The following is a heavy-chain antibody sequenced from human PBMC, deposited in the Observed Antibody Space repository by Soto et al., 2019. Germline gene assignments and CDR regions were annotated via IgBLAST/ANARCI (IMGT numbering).Heavy chain of an antibody. CDR1: GFTFIKYG. CDR3: ARVTAPSVYCVDV. CDR2: ISYDGSNK. Sequence: QVQLVESGGGGVQPGRSLRLSCAASGFTFIKYGIHWVRQAPGKGLEWVAAISYDGSNKYYGDSVKGRSTISRDNSKNTQYLEMNSLRAVDSAVDVCARVTAPSVYCVDVWGAGPRVTVSS. V-gene: IGHV3-30*03. J-gene: IGHJ6*01. D-gene: IGHD2-21*02.